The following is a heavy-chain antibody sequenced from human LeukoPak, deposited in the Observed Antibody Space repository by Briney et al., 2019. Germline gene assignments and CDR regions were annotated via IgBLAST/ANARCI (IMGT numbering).Heavy chain of an antibody. CDR1: GYTFTSYY. CDR2: INPSGGST. V-gene: IGHV1-46*01. D-gene: IGHD2-15*01. CDR3: ARAGYSSGGSCYSGNWFDP. J-gene: IGHJ5*02. Sequence: ASVKVSCKXSGYTFTSYYMHWVRQAPGQGLEWMGIINPSGGSTSYAQKFQGRVTMTRDTSTSTVYMELSSLRSEDTAVYYCARAGYSSGGSCYSGNWFDPWGQGTLVTVSS.